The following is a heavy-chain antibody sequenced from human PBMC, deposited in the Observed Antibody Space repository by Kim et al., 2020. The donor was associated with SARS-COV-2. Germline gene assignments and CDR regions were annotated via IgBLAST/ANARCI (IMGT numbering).Heavy chain of an antibody. V-gene: IGHV4-34*01. D-gene: IGHD2-21*01. Sequence: SETLSLTCAVYGGSFSNYYWSWIRQSPGKGLEWIGEINHSGNTNYNPSLKSRVTISVDTSKNQFSLKLSSVTAADTAVYYCARIEVFDFYYWGQGTLVTV. CDR1: GGSFSNYY. CDR3: ARIEVFDFYY. CDR2: INHSGNT. J-gene: IGHJ4*02.